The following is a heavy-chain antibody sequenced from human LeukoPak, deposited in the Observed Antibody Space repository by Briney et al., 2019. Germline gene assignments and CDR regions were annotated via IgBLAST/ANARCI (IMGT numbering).Heavy chain of an antibody. CDR1: GYTFTGYY. V-gene: IGHV1-2*04. CDR2: INPSSGGT. J-gene: IGHJ6*04. Sequence: ASVKVSCKASGYTFTGYYMHWVRQAPGQGLEWMGWINPSSGGTNYAQKFQGWVTMTRDTSISTAYMELSRLRSDDTAVYYCARGRYFDWLAYGMDVWGKGTTVAVSS. CDR3: ARGRYFDWLAYGMDV. D-gene: IGHD3-9*01.